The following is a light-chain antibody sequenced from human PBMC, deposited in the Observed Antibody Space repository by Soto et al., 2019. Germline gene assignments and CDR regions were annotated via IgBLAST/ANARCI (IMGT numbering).Light chain of an antibody. CDR1: SSDLGDYNY. V-gene: IGLV2-14*01. CDR2: DVT. Sequence: QSALTQPASVSGSPGQSITISCTGTSSDLGDYNYVSWYQLHPGEAPKLMIYDVTNRPSGVSNRVSGSKSGNTASLTISGLQAEDETDYYCSSYTSTNTLVFGTGTKLTVL. CDR3: SSYTSTNTLV. J-gene: IGLJ1*01.